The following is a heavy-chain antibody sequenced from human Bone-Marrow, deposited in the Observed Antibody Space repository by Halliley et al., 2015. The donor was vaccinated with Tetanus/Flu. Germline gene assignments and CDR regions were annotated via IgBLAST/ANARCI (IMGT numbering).Heavy chain of an antibody. Sequence: QLVQSGAEVKKPGSSVKVPCKASGGSFSSYAISWVRQAPGQGLEWMGVIMAISGTTHYAQKFQGRVTVTADKSTNTAYMDLSSLSSEDTAVYYCARVALSGGYPYFGMDVWGQGTTVTFSS. CDR3: ARVALSGGYPYFGMDV. D-gene: IGHD1-26*01. CDR1: GGSFSSYA. V-gene: IGHV1-69*06. J-gene: IGHJ6*02. CDR2: IMAISGTT.